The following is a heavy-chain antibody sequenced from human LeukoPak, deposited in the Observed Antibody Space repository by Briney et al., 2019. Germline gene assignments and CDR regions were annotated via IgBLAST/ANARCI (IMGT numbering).Heavy chain of an antibody. D-gene: IGHD1-26*01. Sequence: SVKVSCKASGGTFSSYAISWVRQAPGQGLEWMGGIIPIFGTANYAQKFQGRVTITTDESTSTAYMELSSLRPEDTAVYYCARDSGSYCLDYWGQGTLVTVSS. J-gene: IGHJ4*02. CDR2: IIPIFGTA. CDR3: ARDSGSYCLDY. V-gene: IGHV1-69*05. CDR1: GGTFSSYA.